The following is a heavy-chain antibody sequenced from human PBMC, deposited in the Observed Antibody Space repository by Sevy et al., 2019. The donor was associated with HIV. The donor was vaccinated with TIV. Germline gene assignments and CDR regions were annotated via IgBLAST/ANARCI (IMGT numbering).Heavy chain of an antibody. Sequence: GGCLRLSCTASGFTFGDYAMSWFRQAPGKGLEWVGFIRSKAYGGTTEYAASVKGRFTISRDDSKSIAYLQMNSLKTEDTAVYYCTINRMYYYDSSGYYFDYWGQGTLVTVSS. D-gene: IGHD3-22*01. CDR1: GFTFGDYA. CDR2: IRSKAYGGTT. CDR3: TINRMYYYDSSGYYFDY. J-gene: IGHJ4*02. V-gene: IGHV3-49*03.